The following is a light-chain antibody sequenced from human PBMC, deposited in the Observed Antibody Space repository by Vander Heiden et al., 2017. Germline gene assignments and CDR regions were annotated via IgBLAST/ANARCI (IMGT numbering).Light chain of an antibody. Sequence: QSALPQPASLSGSPGQSITISCTGTNGDIVTYNYVSWYQQHPGKAPKLMIYDVSNRPSGVSTRFSGSKSGNTASLTISGLQSEDEADYYCSSYTSSSTVVFGGGTKLTVL. CDR2: DVS. J-gene: IGLJ2*01. V-gene: IGLV2-14*03. CDR3: SSYTSSSTVV. CDR1: NGDIVTYNY.